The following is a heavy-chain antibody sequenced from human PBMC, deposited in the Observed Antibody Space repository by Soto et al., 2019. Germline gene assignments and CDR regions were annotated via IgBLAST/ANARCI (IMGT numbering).Heavy chain of an antibody. CDR2: INHSGST. Sequence: PSETLSLTCAVYGGSFSGYYWSWIRQPPGKGLEWIGEINHSGSTNYNPSLKSRVTISVDTSKNQFSLKLSSVTAADTAVYYCARGGYSYGSPIAYYYYYGMDVWGQGTTVTVSS. CDR3: ARGGYSYGSPIAYYYYYGMDV. CDR1: GGSFSGYY. J-gene: IGHJ6*02. V-gene: IGHV4-34*01. D-gene: IGHD5-18*01.